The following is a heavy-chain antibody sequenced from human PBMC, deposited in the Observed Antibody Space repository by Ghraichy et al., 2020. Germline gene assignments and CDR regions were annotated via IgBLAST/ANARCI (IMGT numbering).Heavy chain of an antibody. Sequence: GGSLRLSCAASGFTFSSYWMTWVRQAPGKGLEWVANIKQDGTAQYYVGSVKGRFTISRDNAKNSLYLQMNTLRAEDTAVYYCARRVVGSAGDWVDPWGQGTLVTVSS. CDR2: IKQDGTAQ. J-gene: IGHJ5*02. V-gene: IGHV3-7*01. CDR1: GFTFSSYW. CDR3: ARRVVGSAGDWVDP. D-gene: IGHD2-15*01.